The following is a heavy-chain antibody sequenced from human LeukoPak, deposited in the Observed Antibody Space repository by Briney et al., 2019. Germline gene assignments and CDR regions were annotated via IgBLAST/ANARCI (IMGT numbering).Heavy chain of an antibody. CDR2: ISAYNGNT. V-gene: IGHV1-18*01. J-gene: IGHJ4*02. CDR1: GYTFTSYG. Sequence: ASVKVSCKASGYTFTSYGISWVRQAPGQGLEWMRWISAYNGNTNYAQKLQGRVTMTTDTSTSTAYMELRSLRSDDTAVYYCARGIGITMVRGVTAFDYWGQGTLVTVSS. CDR3: ARGIGITMVRGVTAFDY. D-gene: IGHD3-10*01.